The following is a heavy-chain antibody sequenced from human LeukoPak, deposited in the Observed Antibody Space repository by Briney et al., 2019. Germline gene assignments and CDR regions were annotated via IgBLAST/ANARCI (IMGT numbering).Heavy chain of an antibody. CDR1: GFTFSSYA. CDR2: ISGSGGST. CDR3: AKDRWAIMVRGPQRSD. J-gene: IGHJ4*02. D-gene: IGHD3-10*01. Sequence: PGGSLRLSCAASGFTFSSYAMSWVRQAPGKGLEWVSAISGSGGSTYYADSVKGRFTISRDNSKNTLYLQMNSLRAEDTAVYYCAKDRWAIMVRGPQRSDWGQGTLVTVSS. V-gene: IGHV3-23*01.